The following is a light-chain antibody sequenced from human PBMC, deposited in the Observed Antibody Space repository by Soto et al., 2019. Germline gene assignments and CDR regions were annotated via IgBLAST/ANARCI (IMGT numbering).Light chain of an antibody. CDR2: DVT. V-gene: IGLV2-11*01. CDR3: CSYAGSYTFV. Sequence: QSALTQPRSVSGSPGQSVTISCTGTSSDIGGFNYVSWYQQHPGKVPKLMIYDVTKRPSGVPDRFSASKSGNTASLTISGPQAEDEADYYCCSYAGSYTFVFGTGTKVTVL. CDR1: SSDIGGFNY. J-gene: IGLJ1*01.